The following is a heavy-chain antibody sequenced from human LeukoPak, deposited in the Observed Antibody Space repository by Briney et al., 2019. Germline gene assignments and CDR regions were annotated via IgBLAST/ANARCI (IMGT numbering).Heavy chain of an antibody. CDR3: ASWDYDFWSGYPKAFDY. D-gene: IGHD3-3*01. V-gene: IGHV4-59*12. CDR1: GGSISSYY. Sequence: PSETLSLTCTVSGGSISSYYWSWIRQPPGKGLEWIGYIYYSGSTNYNPSLKSRVTISVDTSKNQFSLKLSSVTAADTAVYYCASWDYDFWSGYPKAFDYWGQGTLVTVSS. J-gene: IGHJ4*02. CDR2: IYYSGST.